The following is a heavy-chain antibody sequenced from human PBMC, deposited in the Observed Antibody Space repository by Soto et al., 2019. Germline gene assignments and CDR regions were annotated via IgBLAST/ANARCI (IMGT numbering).Heavy chain of an antibody. CDR2: ISYDGSNK. J-gene: IGHJ6*02. D-gene: IGHD3-10*01. V-gene: IGHV3-30-3*01. CDR3: ARSPYYGHNNYGMDV. CDR1: GFTFSSYA. Sequence: GGSLRLSCAASGFTFSSYAMHWVRQAPGKGLEWVAVISYDGSNKYYADSVKGRFTISRDNSKNTLYLQMNSLRAEDTAVYYCARSPYYGHNNYGMDVWGQGTTVTVSS.